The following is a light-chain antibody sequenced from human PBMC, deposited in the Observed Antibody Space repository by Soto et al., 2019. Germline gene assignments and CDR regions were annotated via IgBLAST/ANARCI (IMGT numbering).Light chain of an antibody. CDR1: QSISNY. CDR2: TAS. CDR3: QQSYSTPQAT. Sequence: DIQMTQSPSSLSASVGDRVIITCRASQSISNYLNWYQQKPGKAPKLLIYTASNLQSGVPSRFNGSGSATDFTLTISSLQPEDFATYYCQQSYSTPQATFGQGTKLAIK. V-gene: IGKV1-39*01. J-gene: IGKJ2*01.